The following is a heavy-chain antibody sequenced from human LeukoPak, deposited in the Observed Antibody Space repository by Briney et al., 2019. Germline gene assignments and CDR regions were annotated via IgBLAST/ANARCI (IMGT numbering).Heavy chain of an antibody. D-gene: IGHD6-6*01. CDR2: INPNSGGT. CDR3: ARGPTIAARPFDY. Sequence: ASVKVFCKASGYTFTGYYMHWVRQAPGQGLEWMGWINPNSGGTNYAQKFQGRVTMTRDTSISTAYMELSRLRSDDTAVYYCARGPTIAARPFDYWGQGTLVTVSS. CDR1: GYTFTGYY. V-gene: IGHV1-2*02. J-gene: IGHJ4*02.